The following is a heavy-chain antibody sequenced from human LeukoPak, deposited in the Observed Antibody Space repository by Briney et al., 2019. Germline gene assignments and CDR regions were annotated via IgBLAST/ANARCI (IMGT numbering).Heavy chain of an antibody. Sequence: GASVKVSCKVSGGTFSNDSITWVRQAPGQGLEWVGGITPIFDTPNYAPKLQGRLTINADGSTSTVYMELRSLRSEDTAVYFCARGPPPLYSGSYCPLDHWGQGTLVTVSS. D-gene: IGHD1-26*01. CDR1: GGTFSNDS. J-gene: IGHJ4*02. CDR2: ITPIFDTP. V-gene: IGHV1-69*13. CDR3: ARGPPPLYSGSYCPLDH.